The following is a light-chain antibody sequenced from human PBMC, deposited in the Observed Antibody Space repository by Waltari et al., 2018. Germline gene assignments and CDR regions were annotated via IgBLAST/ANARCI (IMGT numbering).Light chain of an antibody. Sequence: DIQLTQSPSSLSASVGDRVTIICRSSQNIDNYLNWYQQKAGKDPKLLIYAASNLQGGVSSRFSGSGSGTEFTLSISHLQPEDFATYYCQQTFSTPPQMYTFGQGTKLDIK. CDR3: QQTFSTPPQMYT. V-gene: IGKV1-39*01. J-gene: IGKJ2*01. CDR1: QNIDNY. CDR2: AAS.